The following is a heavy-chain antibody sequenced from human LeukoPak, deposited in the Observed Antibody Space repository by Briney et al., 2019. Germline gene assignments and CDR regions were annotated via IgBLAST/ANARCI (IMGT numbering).Heavy chain of an antibody. V-gene: IGHV3-23*01. J-gene: IGHJ4*02. CDR3: TRVGIVGATTGFDY. D-gene: IGHD1-26*01. Sequence: PGGSLRLSCAASGFTFSSYAMSWVRQAPGKGLEWVSAISGSGGSTYYADSVKGRFTISRDNAKNSLYLQMSSLRAEDTAVYYCTRVGIVGATTGFDYWGQGTLVTVSS. CDR1: GFTFSSYA. CDR2: ISGSGGST.